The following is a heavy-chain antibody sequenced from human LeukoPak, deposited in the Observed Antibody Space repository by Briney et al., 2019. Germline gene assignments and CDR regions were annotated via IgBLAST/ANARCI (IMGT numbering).Heavy chain of an antibody. D-gene: IGHD6-6*01. J-gene: IGHJ4*02. CDR3: ARDWPHRGSSVDY. CDR2: IHYTGST. Sequence: SETLSLTCTVSVGSVSGYFWSWIRQPPGKGLQFIGYIHYTGSTAYNPSLKSRVIMSVDTSTNQLSLMLNSVTAADTAVYYCARDWPHRGSSVDYWGQGTLVTVSS. CDR1: VGSVSGYF. V-gene: IGHV4-59*02.